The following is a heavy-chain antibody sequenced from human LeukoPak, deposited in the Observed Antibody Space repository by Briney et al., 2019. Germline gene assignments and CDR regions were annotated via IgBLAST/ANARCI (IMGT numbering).Heavy chain of an antibody. D-gene: IGHD6-13*01. CDR2: INPNSGGT. Sequence: ASVKVSCKASGYTFTGYYMHWVRQAPGQGLEWMGWINPNSGGTNYAQKFQGRVTMTRDTSTATVYMELSSLRFEDTAVYYCARGSDGIAAAGLGDAFDIWGQGTMVTVSS. V-gene: IGHV1-2*02. J-gene: IGHJ3*02. CDR1: GYTFTGYY. CDR3: ARGSDGIAAAGLGDAFDI.